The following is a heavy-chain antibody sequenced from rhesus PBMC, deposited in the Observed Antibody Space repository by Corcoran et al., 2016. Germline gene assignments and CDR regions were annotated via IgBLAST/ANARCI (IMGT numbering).Heavy chain of an antibody. Sequence: EVQLVETGGGLVQPGGSLKLSCAASGFTFRNYGMSWVRQAPGKGLEWVSNINDGGSRTYYADSVKGRFTLSRDNSKNTLSLQMSSLRAEDTAVYYCARDLYYSGSYYYEVISMDVWGRGVLVTVSS. CDR1: GFTFRNYG. CDR3: ARDLYYSGSYYYEVISMDV. D-gene: IGHD3-16*01. J-gene: IGHJ5-2*02. V-gene: IGHV3S5*01. CDR2: INDGGSRT.